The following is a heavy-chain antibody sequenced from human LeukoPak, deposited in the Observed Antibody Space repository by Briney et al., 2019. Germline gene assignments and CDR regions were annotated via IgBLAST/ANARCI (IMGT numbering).Heavy chain of an antibody. V-gene: IGHV3-23*01. Sequence: PGGSLRLSCAVSGITLSNYGMSWVRQVPGKGLEWVAGISGSGGGTNYADSVKGRFTISRDNSKNMLYLQMNSLRAEDTAIYYCAKAIVGAVAEYGMDVWGQGTSVTVSS. CDR3: AKAIVGAVAEYGMDV. CDR1: GITLSNYG. D-gene: IGHD6-19*01. J-gene: IGHJ6*02. CDR2: ISGSGGGT.